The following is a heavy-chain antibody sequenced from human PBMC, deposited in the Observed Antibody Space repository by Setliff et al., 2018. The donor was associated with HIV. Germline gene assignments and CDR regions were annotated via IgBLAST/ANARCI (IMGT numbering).Heavy chain of an antibody. V-gene: IGHV1-46*01. J-gene: IGHJ4*02. CDR1: GYMFTDYY. CDR3: ARGGYHGFGSYGDY. Sequence: ASVKVSCKASGYMFTDYYIHWVRQAPGQGLEWMGWINPSGDSTAYAQKFQGRVTMTRDTSTSTVYMELSRLRSDDTAVYYCARGGYHGFGSYGDYWGQGTLVTVSS. D-gene: IGHD3-10*01. CDR2: INPSGDST.